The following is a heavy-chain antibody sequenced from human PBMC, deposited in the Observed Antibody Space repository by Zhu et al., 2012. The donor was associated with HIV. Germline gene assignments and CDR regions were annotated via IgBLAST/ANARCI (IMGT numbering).Heavy chain of an antibody. V-gene: IGHV4-59*01. Sequence: QVQLQESGPGLVKPSETLSLTCTVSGGSISSYYWSWIRQPPGKGLEWIGYIYYSGSTNYNPSLKSRVTISVDTSKNQFSLKLSSVTAADTAVYYCARDQATVTTGNAFDIVGPRDNGPPSLQ. CDR2: IYYSGST. CDR1: GGSISSYY. CDR3: ARDQATVTTGNAFDI. J-gene: IGHJ3*02. D-gene: IGHD4-17*01.